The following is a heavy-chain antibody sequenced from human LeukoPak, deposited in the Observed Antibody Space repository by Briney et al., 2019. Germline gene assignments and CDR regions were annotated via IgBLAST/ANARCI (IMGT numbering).Heavy chain of an antibody. Sequence: ASVKVSCKASGYTFTGYYMHWVRQAPGQGLEWMGWINPNSGGTNYAQKFQGRVTMTRDTSISTAYMELSRLRSDDTAVYYCARAPMVRGVIMIDYWGQGTLVTVSS. CDR2: INPNSGGT. CDR3: ARAPMVRGVIMIDY. V-gene: IGHV1-2*02. CDR1: GYTFTGYY. J-gene: IGHJ4*02. D-gene: IGHD3-10*01.